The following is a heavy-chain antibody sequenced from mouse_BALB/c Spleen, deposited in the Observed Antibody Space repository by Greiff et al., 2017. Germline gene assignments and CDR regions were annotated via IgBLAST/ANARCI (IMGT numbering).Heavy chain of an antibody. J-gene: IGHJ3*01. CDR1: GYSFTSYY. CDR2: IFPGSGNT. Sequence: VQLQQSGPELVKPGASVKISCKASGYSFTSYYIHWVKQRPGQGLEWIGWIFPGSGNTKYNEKFKGKATLTADTSSSTAYMQLSSLTSEESAVYFCARKTYGNYVWFAYWGQGTLVTVSA. D-gene: IGHD2-1*01. CDR3: ARKTYGNYVWFAY. V-gene: IGHV1-66*01.